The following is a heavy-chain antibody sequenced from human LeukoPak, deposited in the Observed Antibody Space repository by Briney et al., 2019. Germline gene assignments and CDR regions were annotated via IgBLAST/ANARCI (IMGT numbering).Heavy chain of an antibody. V-gene: IGHV5-51*01. J-gene: IGHJ4*02. D-gene: IGHD6-13*01. CDR3: ARRAAGLDY. CDR2: IYPGDSDT. CDR1: GYSFTNFW. Sequence: GESLEISCKGSGYSFTNFWIGWVRQMPGKGLEWVGIIYPGDSDTRYSPSFQGQVTISADKSISTAYLQWRSLKASDTAMYYCARRAAGLDYWGQGTLVTVSS.